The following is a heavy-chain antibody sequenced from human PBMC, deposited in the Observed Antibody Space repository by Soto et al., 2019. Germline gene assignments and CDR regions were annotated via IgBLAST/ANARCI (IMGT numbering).Heavy chain of an antibody. Sequence: EVQLVESGGGLVKPGGSLRLSCEVSGFIFSRYGMNWVRQTPGKGLEWVSSISASGNYIHYVDSVKGRFTISRDDAKNSPYLQMSSLRAGDTAVYFCARTGHNSDPLDYWGQGTLVSVSS. CDR1: GFIFSRYG. V-gene: IGHV3-21*06. CDR3: ARTGHNSDPLDY. CDR2: ISASGNYI. J-gene: IGHJ4*02.